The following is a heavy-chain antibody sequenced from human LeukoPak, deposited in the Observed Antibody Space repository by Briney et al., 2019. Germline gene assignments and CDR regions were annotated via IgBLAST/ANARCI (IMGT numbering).Heavy chain of an antibody. V-gene: IGHV4-59*01. D-gene: IGHD2-21*01. J-gene: IGHJ4*02. Sequence: SETLSLTCNVSDGSISNYFWSWIRQPPGRGLEWIGYISYLGSTNYNPSLKGRVTFSVDTSKNQISLRVISVTAADTAVYYCARGPSLLGSEEGLPLGYWGQGSLVTVSS. CDR1: DGSISNYF. CDR2: ISYLGST. CDR3: ARGPSLLGSEEGLPLGY.